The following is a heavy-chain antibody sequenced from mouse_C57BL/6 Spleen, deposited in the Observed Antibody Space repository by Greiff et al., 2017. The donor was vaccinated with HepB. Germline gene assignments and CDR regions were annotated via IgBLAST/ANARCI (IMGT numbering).Heavy chain of an antibody. J-gene: IGHJ2*01. Sequence: VQLQQSGPELVKPGASVKISCKASGYTFTDYYMNWVKQSHGKSLEWIGDINPNNGGTSYNQKFKGKVTLTVDNSSSTAYMELRSLTSDDSAVYYCASGITTVVDYWGQVTTLTVSS. V-gene: IGHV1-26*01. CDR1: GYTFTDYY. CDR2: INPNNGGT. CDR3: ASGITTVVDY. D-gene: IGHD1-1*01.